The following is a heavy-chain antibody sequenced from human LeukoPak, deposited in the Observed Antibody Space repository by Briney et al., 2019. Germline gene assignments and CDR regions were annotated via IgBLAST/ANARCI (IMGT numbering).Heavy chain of an antibody. V-gene: IGHV3-23*01. J-gene: IGHJ4*02. CDR2: ISGSGGST. CDR1: GFTFSSYA. CDR3: AKDLLLGELSSPFDY. Sequence: PGGSLRLSCAASGFTFSSYAMSWVRQAPGKGLEWVSAISGSGGSTYYADSVKGRFTISRDNSKNTLYLQMNSLRAEDTAVYYCAKDLLLGELSSPFDYWGQGTLVTVSS. D-gene: IGHD3-16*02.